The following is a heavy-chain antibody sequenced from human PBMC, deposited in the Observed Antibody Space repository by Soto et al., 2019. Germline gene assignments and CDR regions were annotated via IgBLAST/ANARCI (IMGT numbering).Heavy chain of an antibody. CDR1: GGSISSYY. J-gene: IGHJ6*01. CDR3: ARAQSTSWGYYYAVDV. Sequence: SETLSLTCRLSGGSISSYYWNWIRQAPGKGLEWIGFISYSGSTNYNPALTSRVTISVDTSKDQISLRLNSVTAADTAVYYCARAQSTSWGYYYAVDVWGQGTTVTAPQ. CDR2: ISYSGST. V-gene: IGHV4-59*01. D-gene: IGHD2-2*01.